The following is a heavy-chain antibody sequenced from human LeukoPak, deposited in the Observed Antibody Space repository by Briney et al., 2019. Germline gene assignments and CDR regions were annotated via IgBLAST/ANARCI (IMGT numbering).Heavy chain of an antibody. Sequence: PSETLSLTCTVSGGSISSSSYYWGWIRQPPGKGLEWIGSIYYSGSTYYNPSLKSRVTISVDTSKNQFSLKLSSVTAADTAVYYCASPPSYSSGWYVGYFDYWGQGTLVTVSS. V-gene: IGHV4-39*01. D-gene: IGHD6-19*01. CDR2: IYYSGST. CDR1: GGSISSSSYY. J-gene: IGHJ4*02. CDR3: ASPPSYSSGWYVGYFDY.